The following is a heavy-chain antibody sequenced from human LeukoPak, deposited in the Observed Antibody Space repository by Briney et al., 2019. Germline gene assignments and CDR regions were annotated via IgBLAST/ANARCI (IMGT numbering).Heavy chain of an antibody. CDR3: ARERDCSSTSCYDP. Sequence: ASVKVSCKASAGTFSSYAISWVRQAPGQGLEWMGRIIPIFGTANYAQKFQGRVTITTDESTSTAYMELSSLRSEDTAVYYCARERDCSSTSCYDPWGQGTLVTVSS. V-gene: IGHV1-69*05. CDR2: IIPIFGTA. D-gene: IGHD2-2*01. J-gene: IGHJ5*02. CDR1: AGTFSSYA.